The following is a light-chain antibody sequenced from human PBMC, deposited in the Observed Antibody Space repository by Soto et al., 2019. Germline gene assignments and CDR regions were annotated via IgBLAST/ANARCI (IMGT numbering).Light chain of an antibody. J-gene: IGKJ3*01. Sequence: TQSPGAVSLPPDERATLYCRASRSVSNNYLAWYQQKPGQAPRLLIYGASNRATGIPDRFSGSGSGTDFTLTISRLQPEDFALYYCQQYNRSPFTFCPGTKVDIK. CDR1: RSVSNNY. V-gene: IGKV3-20*01. CDR2: GAS. CDR3: QQYNRSPFT.